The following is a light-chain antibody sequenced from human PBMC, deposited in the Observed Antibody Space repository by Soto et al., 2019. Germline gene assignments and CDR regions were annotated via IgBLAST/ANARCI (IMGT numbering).Light chain of an antibody. CDR1: SGHSSYI. V-gene: IGLV4-60*02. CDR3: ETWDGNTKNWV. Sequence: QSVLTQSSSASASLGSSVTLTCTLSSGHSSYISALHQQQPWKAPRYLMKLEGSGSYNKGSGVPDRFSGSSSGADRYLTIANRQYAEEAADYCETWDGNTKNWVFGGGTKVTVL. J-gene: IGLJ3*02. CDR2: LEGSGSY.